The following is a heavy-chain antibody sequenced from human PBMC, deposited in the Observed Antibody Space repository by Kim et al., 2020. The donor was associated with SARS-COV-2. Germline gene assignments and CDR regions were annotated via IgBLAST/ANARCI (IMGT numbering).Heavy chain of an antibody. D-gene: IGHD4-17*01. CDR1: GGTFSSYA. CDR2: IIPIFGTA. Sequence: SVKVSCKASGGTFSSYAISWVRQAPGQGLEWMGGIIPIFGTANYAQKFQGRVTITADESTSTAYMELSSLRSEDTAVYYCARVPRQSPRTNGDPEYYFDYWGQGTLVTVSS. CDR3: ARVPRQSPRTNGDPEYYFDY. J-gene: IGHJ4*02. V-gene: IGHV1-69*13.